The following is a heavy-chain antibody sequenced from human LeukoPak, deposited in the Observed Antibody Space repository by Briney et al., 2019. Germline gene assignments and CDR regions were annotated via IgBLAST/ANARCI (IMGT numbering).Heavy chain of an antibody. J-gene: IGHJ4*02. CDR1: GFTVSSNY. D-gene: IGHD2-15*01. CDR2: MYSGGST. CDR3: ARAPPGYCSGGSCSRPLDY. Sequence: GGSLRLSCAASGFTVSSNYMSWVRQAPGRGLEWVSIMYSGGSTSYSDAVKGRFTNSRDNSKNTLYLKMTSLRAEDTAIYYCARAPPGYCSGGSCSRPLDYWGQGTLVTVSS. V-gene: IGHV3-66*01.